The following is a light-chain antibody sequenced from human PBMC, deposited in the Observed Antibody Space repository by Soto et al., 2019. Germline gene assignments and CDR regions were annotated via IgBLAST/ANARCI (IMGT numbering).Light chain of an antibody. V-gene: IGKV3-20*01. CDR2: GAS. J-gene: IGKJ1*01. CDR3: QQYGSSPRT. CDR1: QSVSSSY. Sequence: EIVFTQSPGTLSLSPGERATLSCRASQSVSSSYLAWYQQKPGQAPRLLIYGASSRATGIPDRFSGSWSGTDFTLTFSRLEPEDFAVYYCQQYGSSPRTFGQGTKVEIK.